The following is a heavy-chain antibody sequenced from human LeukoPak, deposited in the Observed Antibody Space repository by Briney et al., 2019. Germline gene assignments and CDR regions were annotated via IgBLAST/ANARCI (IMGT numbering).Heavy chain of an antibody. CDR3: VRNFHGMDV. CDR1: GFTFSAYS. V-gene: IGHV3-48*01. D-gene: IGHD1-7*01. CDR2: ISSSSSTI. J-gene: IGHJ6*02. Sequence: HSGESLRLSCAVSGFTFSAYSMNWVRQAPGKGLEWVSYISSSSSTIYYADSVKGRFTISRDKAKNSLNLQMNSLRAEDTAVYYCVRNFHGMDVWGQGTTVTVSS.